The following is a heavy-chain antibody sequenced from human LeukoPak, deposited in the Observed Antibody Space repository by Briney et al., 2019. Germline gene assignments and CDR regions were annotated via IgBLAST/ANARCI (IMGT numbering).Heavy chain of an antibody. Sequence: SETLSLTCAVYGGSFSAFYWSWIRQPPGKGLEWIGEIDHSGSTTYNSTLKSRVTISVDTSKNQFSLKLSSVTAADTAVYYCARSSTGSYFDYWGQGTLVTVSS. CDR1: GGSFSAFY. CDR2: IDHSGST. CDR3: ARSSTGSYFDY. V-gene: IGHV4-34*01. J-gene: IGHJ4*02. D-gene: IGHD3-3*02.